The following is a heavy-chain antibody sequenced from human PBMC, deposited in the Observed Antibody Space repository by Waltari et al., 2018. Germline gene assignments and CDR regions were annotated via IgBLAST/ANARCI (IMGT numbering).Heavy chain of an antibody. CDR1: GYSISSGYY. V-gene: IGHV4-38-2*01. CDR2: IYHSGST. D-gene: IGHD3-10*01. J-gene: IGHJ4*02. Sequence: QVQLQESGPGLVKPSETLSLTCAVSGYSISSGYYWGWIRQPPGKGLEWIGSIYHSGSTYYNPSLKSRVTISVDTSKNQFSLKLSSVTAADTAVYYWARREGVMSGEYYFDYWGQGTLVTVSS. CDR3: ARREGVMSGEYYFDY.